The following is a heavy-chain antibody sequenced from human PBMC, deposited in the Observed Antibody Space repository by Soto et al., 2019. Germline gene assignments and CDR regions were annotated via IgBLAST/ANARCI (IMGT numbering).Heavy chain of an antibody. V-gene: IGHV4-59*01. CDR2: IYYSGST. CDR3: ARGNGGPVSGWGLGLGY. D-gene: IGHD3-22*01. Sequence: SETLSLTCTVSGGSISSYYWSWIRQPPGKGLEWIGYIYYSGSTNYNPSLKSRVTISVDTSKNQFSLKLSSVTAADTAVYYCARGNGGPVSGWGLGLGYWGQGTLVTVSS. CDR1: GGSISSYY. J-gene: IGHJ4*02.